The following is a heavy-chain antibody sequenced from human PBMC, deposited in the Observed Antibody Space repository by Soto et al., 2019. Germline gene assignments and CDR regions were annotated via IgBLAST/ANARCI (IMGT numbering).Heavy chain of an antibody. D-gene: IGHD1-26*01. CDR2: INAGNGNT. V-gene: IGHV1-3*01. Sequence: ASVKVSCKASGYTFTSYAMHWVRQAPGQRLEWMGWINAGNGNTKYSQKFQGRVTITADESTSTAYMELSSLRSEDTAVYYCARDGRGGATRYFQHWGQGTLVTVSS. J-gene: IGHJ1*01. CDR1: GYTFTSYA. CDR3: ARDGRGGATRYFQH.